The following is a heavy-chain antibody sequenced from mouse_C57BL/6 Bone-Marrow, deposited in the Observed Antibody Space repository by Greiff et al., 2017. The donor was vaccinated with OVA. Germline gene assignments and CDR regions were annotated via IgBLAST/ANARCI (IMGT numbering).Heavy chain of an antibody. D-gene: IGHD1-1*01. Sequence: QVQLKQPGTELVKPGASVKLSCKASGYTFTSYWMHWVKQRPGQGLEWIGNINPSNGGTNYNEKFKSKATLTVDKSSSTAYMQLSSLTSEDSAVYYCAYYGSSLYYAMDYWGQGTSVTVSS. V-gene: IGHV1-53*01. CDR1: GYTFTSYW. J-gene: IGHJ4*01. CDR3: AYYGSSLYYAMDY. CDR2: INPSNGGT.